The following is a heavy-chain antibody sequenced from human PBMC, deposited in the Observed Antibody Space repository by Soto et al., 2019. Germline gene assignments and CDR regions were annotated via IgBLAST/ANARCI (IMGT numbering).Heavy chain of an antibody. CDR1: GYTFISYG. J-gene: IGHJ5*02. CDR2: ISAYNGNT. V-gene: IGHV1-18*01. Sequence: ASVKVSCKASGYTFISYGISWVRQAPGQGLEWMGWISAYNGNTNYAQKLQGRVTMTIDTSTSTAYMELRSLRSDDTAVYYCAPAWGSGSYLNWFDPWGQGTLVTVSS. D-gene: IGHD1-26*01. CDR3: APAWGSGSYLNWFDP.